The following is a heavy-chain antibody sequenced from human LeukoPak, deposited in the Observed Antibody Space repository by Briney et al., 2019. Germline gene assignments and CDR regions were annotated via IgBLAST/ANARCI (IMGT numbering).Heavy chain of an antibody. Sequence: SETLSLTCAVSGVSISSSNWWSWVRQPPGKGLEWIGEIYHSGSTNYNPSLKSRVTISVDKSKNQFSLKLSSVTAADTAVYYCARVVAAAAGYYYYYGMDVWGQGTTVTVSS. CDR2: IYHSGST. CDR3: ARVVAAAAGYYYYYGMDV. V-gene: IGHV4-4*02. CDR1: GVSISSSNW. J-gene: IGHJ6*02. D-gene: IGHD6-13*01.